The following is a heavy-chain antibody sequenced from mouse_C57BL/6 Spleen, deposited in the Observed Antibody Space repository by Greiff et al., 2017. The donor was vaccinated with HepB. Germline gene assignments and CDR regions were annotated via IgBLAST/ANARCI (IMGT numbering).Heavy chain of an antibody. Sequence: QVQLKESGPELVKPGASVKISCKASGYAFSSSWMNWVKQRPGKGLEWIGRIYPGDGDTNYNGKFKGKATLTADKSSSTAYMQRSSLTSGDSAVYFCARWVYGSSYWYCDVWGTGTTVTVSS. J-gene: IGHJ1*03. D-gene: IGHD1-1*01. CDR3: ARWVYGSSYWYCDV. V-gene: IGHV1-82*01. CDR1: GYAFSSSW. CDR2: IYPGDGDT.